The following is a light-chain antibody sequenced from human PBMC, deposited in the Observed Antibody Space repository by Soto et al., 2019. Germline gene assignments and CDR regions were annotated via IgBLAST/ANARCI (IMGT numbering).Light chain of an antibody. CDR2: DAS. V-gene: IGKV3-11*01. CDR3: QQRYSWPLT. J-gene: IGKJ4*01. Sequence: EIVLTQSPATLSLSPGERATLSCRASQSVTRYLAWYQQRPGQTPRLLIYDASNRATGIPARFSGSGSGTDFTLSISSLEPEDFAVYYCQQRYSWPLTFGGGTKVDIK. CDR1: QSVTRY.